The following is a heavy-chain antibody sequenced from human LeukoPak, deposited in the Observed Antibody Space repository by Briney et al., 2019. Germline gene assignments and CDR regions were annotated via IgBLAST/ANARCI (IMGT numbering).Heavy chain of an antibody. CDR1: GGSISSGGYY. D-gene: IGHD2-2*01. J-gene: IGHJ6*03. V-gene: IGHV4-30-2*01. Sequence: SQTLSLTCTVSGGSISSGGYYWSWIRQPPGKGLEWIGYIYHSGSTYYNPSLKSRVTISVDRSKNQFSLKLSSVTAADTAVYYCARHIGYCSSTSCYGSYYYMDVRGKGTTVTVSS. CDR3: ARHIGYCSSTSCYGSYYYMDV. CDR2: IYHSGST.